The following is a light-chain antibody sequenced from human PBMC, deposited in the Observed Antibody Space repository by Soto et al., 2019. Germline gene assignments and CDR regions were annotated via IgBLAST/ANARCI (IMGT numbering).Light chain of an antibody. Sequence: EIVMTQSPATLSVSPGERATLSCRASQSVSSNLAWYQQTPGQAPRLLIYGASTRATGIPARFSGSGSGTEFTLTISSLQSEDFAVYFCQHYHNWPPYTFGQGTKLEIK. CDR3: QHYHNWPPYT. V-gene: IGKV3-15*01. CDR1: QSVSSN. J-gene: IGKJ2*01. CDR2: GAS.